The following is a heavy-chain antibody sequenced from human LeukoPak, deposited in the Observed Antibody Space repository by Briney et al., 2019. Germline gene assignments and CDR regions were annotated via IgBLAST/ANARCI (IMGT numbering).Heavy chain of an antibody. CDR1: GFTFSSYW. D-gene: IGHD3-3*01. J-gene: IGHJ4*02. CDR2: IKQDGSEK. CDR3: ARDPYYDFWSGFLGDY. V-gene: IGHV3-7*01. Sequence: GGSLRLSCAASGFTFSSYWMSWVRQAPGKGLEWVANIKQDGSEKYYVDSVKGRFTISRDNAKNSLYLQMNSLRAEDTAVYYCARDPYYDFWSGFLGDYWGQRTLVTVSS.